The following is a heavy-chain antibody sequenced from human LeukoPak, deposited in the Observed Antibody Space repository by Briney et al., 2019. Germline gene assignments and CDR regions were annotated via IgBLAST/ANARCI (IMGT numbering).Heavy chain of an antibody. Sequence: GGSLRLSCAASGFTFSSYSMNWVRQAPGKGLEWVSSISSSSSYIYYADSVKGRFTISRDNAKNSLYLQMNSLRAEDTAVYYCARGILDRYQLGIPPVTLHAFDIWGQGTMVTVSS. CDR1: GFTFSSYS. CDR2: ISSSSSYI. V-gene: IGHV3-21*04. J-gene: IGHJ3*02. D-gene: IGHD1-14*01. CDR3: ARGILDRYQLGIPPVTLHAFDI.